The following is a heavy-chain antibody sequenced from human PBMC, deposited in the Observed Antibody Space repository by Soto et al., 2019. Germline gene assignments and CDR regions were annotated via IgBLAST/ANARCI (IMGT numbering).Heavy chain of an antibody. D-gene: IGHD2-8*01. CDR3: ARERWTNGVCFSFES. Sequence: QVQLVESGGGVVQPGRSLRLSCAASGFTFSSYGMHWVRQAPGKGLEWVAVIWDDGSNKYYADSVMGRFTISRDNSKNTLYLQMNSLRAEDTAVYYCARERWTNGVCFSFESWVQGTLVTVSS. V-gene: IGHV3-33*01. CDR1: GFTFSSYG. CDR2: IWDDGSNK. J-gene: IGHJ4*02.